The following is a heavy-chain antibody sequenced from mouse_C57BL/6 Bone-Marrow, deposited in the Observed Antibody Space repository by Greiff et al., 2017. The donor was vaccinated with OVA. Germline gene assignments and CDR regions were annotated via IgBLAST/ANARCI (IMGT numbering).Heavy chain of an antibody. CDR3: ARDGRAAWFAY. CDR2: INPSNGGT. Sequence: VQGVESGTELVKPGASVKLSCKASGYTFTSYWMHWVKQRPGQGLEWIGNINPSNGGTNYNEKFKSKATLTVDKSSSTAYMQLSSLTSEDSAVYYCARDGRAAWFAYWGQGTLVTVSA. D-gene: IGHD3-1*01. J-gene: IGHJ3*01. CDR1: GYTFTSYW. V-gene: IGHV1-53*01.